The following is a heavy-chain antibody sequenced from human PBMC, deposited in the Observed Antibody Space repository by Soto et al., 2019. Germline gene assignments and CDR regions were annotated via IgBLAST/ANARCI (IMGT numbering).Heavy chain of an antibody. CDR3: AKGLLAIVGTTLPRDAFNI. V-gene: IGHV3-30*18. CDR2: ISHDGSYK. Sequence: HPGGSLRLSCAASGFSFTTYVMHWARQAPGKGLEWVAVISHDGSYKYYGDAVKGRFTISRDTSKNAVYLEMNSLRPEDTAVYYCAKGLLAIVGTTLPRDAFNIWGQGTMVTVSS. CDR1: GFSFTTYV. D-gene: IGHD1-26*01. J-gene: IGHJ3*02.